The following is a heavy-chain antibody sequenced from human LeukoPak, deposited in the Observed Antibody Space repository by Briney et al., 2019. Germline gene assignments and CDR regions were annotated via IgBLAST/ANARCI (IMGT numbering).Heavy chain of an antibody. D-gene: IGHD5-24*01. CDR1: GYTFTAYY. CDR2: INPSNGAA. CDR3: APATATFDN. J-gene: IGHJ4*02. Sequence: ASVKVSCKASGYTFTAYYMHWVQQAPGQGLEWMGWINPSNGAANYAQKFQGRVTMTRDTSITTAYMELTRLTSDDTAVYYCAPATATFDNWGQGTLVTVSS. V-gene: IGHV1-2*02.